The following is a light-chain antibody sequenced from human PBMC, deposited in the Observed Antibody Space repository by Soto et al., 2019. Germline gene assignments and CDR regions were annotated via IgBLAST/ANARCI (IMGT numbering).Light chain of an antibody. Sequence: VLTQSPATLSLSPGQRAPLSCRAGQSVSSYLAWYQQKPGQAPRLLIYGASSRATRIPDRFSGSGSGTEFNLTISSLQSEDFGVYYCQQYNNWPRATFGGGTKVDI. V-gene: IGKV3D-15*01. J-gene: IGKJ4*01. CDR3: QQYNNWPRAT. CDR2: GAS. CDR1: QSVSSY.